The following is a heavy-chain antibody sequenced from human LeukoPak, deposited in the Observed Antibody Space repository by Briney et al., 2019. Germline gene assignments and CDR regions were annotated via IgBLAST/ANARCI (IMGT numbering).Heavy chain of an antibody. CDR3: AGEESSSSGYYFDY. J-gene: IGHJ4*02. Sequence: GGSLRLSCAASGFTFSSYSMNWVRQAPGKGLEWVSYISSSSSTIYYADSVKGRFTISRDNAKNSLYLQMDSLRAEDTAVYYCAGEESSSSGYYFDYWGQGTLVTVSS. CDR1: GFTFSSYS. CDR2: ISSSSSTI. D-gene: IGHD6-6*01. V-gene: IGHV3-48*01.